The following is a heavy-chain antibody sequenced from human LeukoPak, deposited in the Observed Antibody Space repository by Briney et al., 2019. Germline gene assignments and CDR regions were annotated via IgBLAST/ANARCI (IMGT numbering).Heavy chain of an antibody. CDR3: ARDRVTSSSWYNDAFDI. D-gene: IGHD6-13*01. CDR1: GFTFSTYA. V-gene: IGHV3-23*01. Sequence: PGGSLRLSCAASGFTFSTYAVTWVRQAPGKGLEWVSTISGSGGSTYYADSVKGRFTISRDNSKNTLYLQMNSLRAEDTAVYYCARDRVTSSSWYNDAFDIWGQGIMVTVSS. CDR2: ISGSGGST. J-gene: IGHJ3*02.